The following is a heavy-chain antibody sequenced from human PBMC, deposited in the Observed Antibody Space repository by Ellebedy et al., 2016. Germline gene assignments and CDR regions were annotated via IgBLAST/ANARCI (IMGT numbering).Heavy chain of an antibody. CDR2: ISSDGSTT. V-gene: IGHV3-74*01. J-gene: IGHJ5*01. D-gene: IGHD3-22*01. CDR3: AKGAQSYFDSSGYWNSFDS. Sequence: GESLKISCAASGFTFSSFWMHWVRQAPGKGLAWVSRISSDGSTTTYADSVKGRFTISRDNAKNSLYLQMNSLRAEDTAFYRCAKGAQSYFDSSGYWNSFDSWGQGTLVTVSS. CDR1: GFTFSSFW.